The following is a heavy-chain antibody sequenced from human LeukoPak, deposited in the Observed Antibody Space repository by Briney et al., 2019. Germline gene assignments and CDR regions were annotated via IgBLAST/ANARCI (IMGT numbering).Heavy chain of an antibody. Sequence: ASVKVSCKASGYTFSNYGINWVRQAPGQGLEWMRWISAFNGHTNYAQKFQGRVTMTTDTSTSTAYMELRSLRSDDTAVYYCARARLGELSSFDYWGQGTLVTVSS. CDR1: GYTFSNYG. CDR3: ARARLGELSSFDY. J-gene: IGHJ4*02. D-gene: IGHD3-16*02. V-gene: IGHV1-18*01. CDR2: ISAFNGHT.